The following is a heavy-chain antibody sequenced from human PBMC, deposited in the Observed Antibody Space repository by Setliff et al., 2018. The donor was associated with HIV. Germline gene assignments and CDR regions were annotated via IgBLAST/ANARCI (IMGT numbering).Heavy chain of an antibody. CDR3: AKGGQGITIFGVVILAFDI. D-gene: IGHD3-3*01. V-gene: IGHV3-23*01. CDR1: GFTFSSYA. J-gene: IGHJ3*02. CDR2: ISGGGGST. Sequence: PGGSLRLSCAASGFTFSSYAMSWVRQAPGKGLEWVSSISGGGGSTYYADSVTGRFTISRDNSKNTLYLQMNSLRAEDTAVYYCAKGGQGITIFGVVILAFDIWGQGTMVTVSS.